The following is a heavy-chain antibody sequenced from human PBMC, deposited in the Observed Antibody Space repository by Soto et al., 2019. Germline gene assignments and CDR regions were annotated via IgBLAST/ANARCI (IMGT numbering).Heavy chain of an antibody. CDR1: GGSISSSSYY. Sequence: SETLSLTCTVSGGSISSSSYYWGWIRQPPGKGLEWIGSIYYSGSTYYNPSLKSRVTISVDTSKNQFSLKLSSVTAADTAVYYCARLSVFFTRGEYYVILTGYNPPPYFDYWGQGTLVTVSS. CDR2: IYYSGST. V-gene: IGHV4-39*01. D-gene: IGHD3-9*01. CDR3: ARLSVFFTRGEYYVILTGYNPPPYFDY. J-gene: IGHJ4*02.